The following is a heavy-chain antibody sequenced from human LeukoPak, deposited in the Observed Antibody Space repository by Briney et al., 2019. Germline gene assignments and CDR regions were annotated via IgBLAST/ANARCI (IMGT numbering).Heavy chain of an antibody. CDR2: IYYSGST. Sequence: SETLSLTCTVSGGSISSYYWSWIRQPPGKGLGWIGYIYYSGSTNYNPSLKSRVTISVDTSKNQFSLKLSSVTAADTAVYYCARGVSPYYYDSSGYYNWFDPWGQGTLVTVSS. J-gene: IGHJ5*02. V-gene: IGHV4-59*01. D-gene: IGHD3-22*01. CDR3: ARGVSPYYYDSSGYYNWFDP. CDR1: GGSISSYY.